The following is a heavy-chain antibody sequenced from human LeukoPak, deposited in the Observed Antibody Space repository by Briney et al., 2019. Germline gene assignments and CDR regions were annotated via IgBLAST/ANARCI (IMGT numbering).Heavy chain of an antibody. D-gene: IGHD4-23*01. CDR2: IYYSGST. V-gene: IGHV4-59*01. J-gene: IGHJ3*02. CDR3: AGSSNSGAFDI. Sequence: GSLRLSCAASGYTFSDYWMSWIRQLPGKGLEWIGYIYYSGSTNYNPSLKSRVTISVDTSKNQFSLKLSSVTAADTAVYYCAGSSNSGAFDIWGQGTMVTVSS. CDR1: GYTFSDYW.